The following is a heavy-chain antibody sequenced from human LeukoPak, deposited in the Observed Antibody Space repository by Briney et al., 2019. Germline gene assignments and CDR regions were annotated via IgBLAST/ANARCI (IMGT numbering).Heavy chain of an antibody. J-gene: IGHJ5*02. D-gene: IGHD3-3*01. Sequence: SVKVSCKASGGTFSSYAISWVRQAPGQGLEWMGGIIPIFGTANYAQKFQGRVTITRDTSASTAYMELSSLRSEDTAVYYCARAGVITYYDFWSGYYNWFDPWGQGTLVTVSS. CDR3: ARAGVITYYDFWSGYYNWFDP. CDR1: GGTFSSYA. CDR2: IIPIFGTA. V-gene: IGHV1-69*05.